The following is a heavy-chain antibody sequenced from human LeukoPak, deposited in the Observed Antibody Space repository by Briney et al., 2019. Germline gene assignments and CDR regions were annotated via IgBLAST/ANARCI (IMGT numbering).Heavy chain of an antibody. J-gene: IGHJ5*02. D-gene: IGHD6-13*01. Sequence: NPSETLSLTCTVSGGSISSSSYYWGWIRQPPGKGLEWIGSIYYSGSTYYNPSLKSRVTISVDTSKNQFSLKLSSVTAADTAAYYCARRDGGYSSSWSQYNWFDPWGQGTLVTVSS. CDR2: IYYSGST. CDR1: GGSISSSSYY. CDR3: ARRDGGYSSSWSQYNWFDP. V-gene: IGHV4-39*01.